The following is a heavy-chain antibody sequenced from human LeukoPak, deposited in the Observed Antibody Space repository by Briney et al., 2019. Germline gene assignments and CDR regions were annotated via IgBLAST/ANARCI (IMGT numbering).Heavy chain of an antibody. CDR3: ARDSGFLDY. V-gene: IGHV3-30-3*01. CDR1: GFTFSSYA. Sequence: PGGSLRLSCAASGFTFSSYAMHWVRQAPGKGLEWVAVISYDGSNKYYADSVKGRFTISRDNSKYTLYLQMNSLRAEDTAVYYCARDSGFLDYWGQGTLVTVSS. D-gene: IGHD6-19*01. CDR2: ISYDGSNK. J-gene: IGHJ4*02.